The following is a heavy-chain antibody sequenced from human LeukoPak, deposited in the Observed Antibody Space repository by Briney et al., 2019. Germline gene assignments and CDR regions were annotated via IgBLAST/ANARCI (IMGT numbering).Heavy chain of an antibody. J-gene: IGHJ4*02. CDR2: MNPNSGNT. D-gene: IGHD5-18*01. CDR1: GYIFTNYD. Sequence: ASVKVSCKASGYIFTNYDINWVRQATGQGLEWMGWMNPNSGNTGFAQKFQGRVTMTRNTSKSTAYMELSSLTPEDTAVYYCARARGYSYGYSDYWGQGTLVTVSS. V-gene: IGHV1-8*01. CDR3: ARARGYSYGYSDY.